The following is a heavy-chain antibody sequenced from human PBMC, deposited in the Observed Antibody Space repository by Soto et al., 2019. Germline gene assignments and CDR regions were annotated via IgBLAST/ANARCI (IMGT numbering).Heavy chain of an antibody. CDR3: ATMKRGSNRLDY. CDR2: IYYSGST. D-gene: IGHD4-4*01. V-gene: IGHV4-30-4*01. CDR1: GGSISSGDYY. Sequence: SETLSLTCTVSGGSISSGDYYWSWIRQPPGKGLEWIGYIYYSGSTYYNPSLKNRVTISVDTSKNHFSLKLSSVTVADADAYYCATMKRGSNRLDYWGQGTLVTVSS. J-gene: IGHJ4*02.